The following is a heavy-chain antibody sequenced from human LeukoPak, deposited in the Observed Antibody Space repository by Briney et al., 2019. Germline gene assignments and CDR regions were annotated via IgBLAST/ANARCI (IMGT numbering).Heavy chain of an antibody. Sequence: SVKVSCKASGGTFSSYAISWVRQAPGQGLEWMGRIIPILGIANYAQKFQGRVTITADKSTSTAYMELSSLRSEDTAVYYCARGTVTRGGNDAFDIWGQGTMVTVSS. J-gene: IGHJ3*02. CDR3: ARGTVTRGGNDAFDI. CDR1: GGTFSSYA. V-gene: IGHV1-69*04. D-gene: IGHD3-16*01. CDR2: IIPILGIA.